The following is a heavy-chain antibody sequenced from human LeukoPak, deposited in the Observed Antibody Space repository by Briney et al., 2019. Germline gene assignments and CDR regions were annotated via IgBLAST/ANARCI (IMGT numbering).Heavy chain of an antibody. D-gene: IGHD3-16*01. CDR3: ARVKDPGGYYYYYYMDI. Sequence: SETLSLTCTVSGGSISSSSYYWGWIRQPPGKGLEWIGSIYYSGSTYYNPSLKSRVTISVDTSKNRFSLKVSSVTAADTAVYYCARVKDPGGYYYYYYMDIWGKGNTVTVSS. CDR2: IYYSGST. V-gene: IGHV4-39*07. CDR1: GGSISSSSYY. J-gene: IGHJ6*03.